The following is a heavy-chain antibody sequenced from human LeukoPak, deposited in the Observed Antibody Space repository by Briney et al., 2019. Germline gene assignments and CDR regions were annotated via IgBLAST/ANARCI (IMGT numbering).Heavy chain of an antibody. J-gene: IGHJ6*03. D-gene: IGHD6-13*01. CDR1: GFTFSNAW. CDR2: IKSKTDGGTT. V-gene: IGHV3-15*01. Sequence: PGGSLRLSCAASGFTFSNAWMSWVRQAPGKGLEWVGRIKSKTDGGTTDYAAPVKGRFTISRDDSKNTLYLQMNSLKTEDTAVYYCTSNSSSWPNVPLGYYYYYYMDVWGKGTTVTISS. CDR3: TSNSSSWPNVPLGYYYYYYMDV.